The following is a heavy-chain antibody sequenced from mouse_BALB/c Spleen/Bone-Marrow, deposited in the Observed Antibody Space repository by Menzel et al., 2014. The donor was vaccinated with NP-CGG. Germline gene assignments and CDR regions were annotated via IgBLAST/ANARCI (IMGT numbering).Heavy chain of an antibody. CDR2: IRLKSNNYAT. Sequence: EVKLVESGGGLVQPGGSMKLSCVASGFTFSNYWMNWVRRPPEKGLEWVAEIRLKSNNYATHYAESVKGRFTILRDDSKSSVYLQMNNLRAEDTGIYYCTGGPHWGQGTLVTVSA. V-gene: IGHV6-6*02. CDR3: TGGPH. CDR1: GFTFSNYW. J-gene: IGHJ3*01.